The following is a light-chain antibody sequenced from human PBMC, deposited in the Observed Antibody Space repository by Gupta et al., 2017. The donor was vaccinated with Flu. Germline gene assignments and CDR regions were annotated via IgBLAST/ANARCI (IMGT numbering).Light chain of an antibody. Sequence: DVVMTQSPLSLFVTPGEPASISCRSSQSLLHSYGKNYLDWYLQKPGQSPQLLVYWGSTRASGVPDRFSGSGSGTDFTLKISRVEAEDVGVYYCMQALQTPRTFGQGTKVEIK. CDR1: QSLLHSYGKNY. CDR2: WGS. V-gene: IGKV2-28*01. J-gene: IGKJ1*01. CDR3: MQALQTPRT.